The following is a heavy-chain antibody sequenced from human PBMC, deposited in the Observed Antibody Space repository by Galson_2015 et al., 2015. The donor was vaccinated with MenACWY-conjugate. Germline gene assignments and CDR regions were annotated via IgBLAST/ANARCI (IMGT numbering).Heavy chain of an antibody. J-gene: IGHJ3*01. Sequence: SLRLSCAASGFTFSNFGMNWVRQAPGKGLEWVSYISPTSGNIYYADPVKGRFTISRDNAKNSLYLQMNSLRDEDSAVYYCARRDARLAKLVGACDLWGQGTKVTVSS. D-gene: IGHD3-16*01. CDR2: ISPTSGNI. CDR1: GFTFSNFG. V-gene: IGHV3-48*02. CDR3: ARRDARLAKLVGACDL.